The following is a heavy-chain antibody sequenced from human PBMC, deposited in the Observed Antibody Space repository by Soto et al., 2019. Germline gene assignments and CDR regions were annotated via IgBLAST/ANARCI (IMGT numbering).Heavy chain of an antibody. CDR2: ISGSGRST. V-gene: IGHV3-23*01. D-gene: IGHD3-22*01. J-gene: IGHJ4*02. CDR1: GSIFSNYA. CDR3: AKYLVLRYYASSGYHDY. Sequence: GGFLSPCCAAAGSIFSNYAMSLGRPAAGRGPGLGWAISGSGRSTSYADSLKARFTLRRDNTKNTPYLQMNSLRAEATAVYYCAKYLVLRYYASSGYHDYWGQGILVTVSS.